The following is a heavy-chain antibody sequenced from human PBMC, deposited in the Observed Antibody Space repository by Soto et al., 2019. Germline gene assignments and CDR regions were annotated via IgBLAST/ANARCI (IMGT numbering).Heavy chain of an antibody. CDR3: ARCYCSVGSCYTCWHFDL. D-gene: IGHD2-15*01. CDR1: GYTFMNYA. V-gene: IGHV1-18*01. J-gene: IGHJ2*01. Sequence: QVQLVQSGAEVKEPGASVKLSCQASGYTFMNYAISWVRQAPGQGLEGMCWISPSTGNTDQAQNFQGRVTMTLDTSTNTANMELRTLRSDDSAVYYCARCYCSVGSCYTCWHFDLWGRGTLVTVSS. CDR2: ISPSTGNT.